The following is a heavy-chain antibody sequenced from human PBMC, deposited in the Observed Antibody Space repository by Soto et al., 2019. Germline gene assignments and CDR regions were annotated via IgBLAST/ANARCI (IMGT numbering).Heavy chain of an antibody. CDR3: VRVGARFVWNVINDAFDI. CDR1: GFTFSIYG. Sequence: VQLVESGGGVVQPGGSLRLSCEVSGFTFSIYGVQWVRQAPGKGLECVAGISYDGSNKYYVDSVKGRFTISRDNSKSMLYLQMNSLRPEDTAVYYCVRVGARFVWNVINDAFDIWGLGTKVTVAS. J-gene: IGHJ3*02. CDR2: ISYDGSNK. D-gene: IGHD3-10*01. V-gene: IGHV3-30*03.